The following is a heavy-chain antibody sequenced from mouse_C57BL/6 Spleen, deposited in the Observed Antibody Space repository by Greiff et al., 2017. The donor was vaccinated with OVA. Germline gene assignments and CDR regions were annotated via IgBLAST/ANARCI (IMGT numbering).Heavy chain of an antibody. CDR1: GYSITSGYY. V-gene: IGHV3-6*01. D-gene: IGHD3-1*01. Sequence: EVKLVESGPGLVKPSQSLSLTCSVTGYSITSGYYWNWIRQFPGNKLEWMGYISYDGSNNYNPSLKNRISITRDTSKNQFFLKLNSVTTEDTATYYCASPGGYPYYYAMDYWGQGTSVTVSS. J-gene: IGHJ4*01. CDR3: ASPGGYPYYYAMDY. CDR2: ISYDGSN.